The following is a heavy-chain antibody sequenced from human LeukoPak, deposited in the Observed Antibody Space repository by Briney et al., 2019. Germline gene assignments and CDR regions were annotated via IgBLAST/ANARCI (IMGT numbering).Heavy chain of an antibody. CDR1: GYTFTSYD. D-gene: IGHD1-26*01. CDR3: ARAGYREPPDP. Sequence: ASVKVSCKASGYTFTSYDINWVRQATGQGLEWMGWINPNSGGTNYAQKFQGRVTMTRDTSISTAYMELSRLRSDDTAVYYCARAGYREPPDPWGQGTLVTVSS. V-gene: IGHV1-2*02. J-gene: IGHJ5*02. CDR2: INPNSGGT.